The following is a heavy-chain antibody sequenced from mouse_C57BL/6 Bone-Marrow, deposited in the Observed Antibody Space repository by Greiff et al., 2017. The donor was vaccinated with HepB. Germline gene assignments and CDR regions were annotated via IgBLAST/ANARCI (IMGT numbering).Heavy chain of an antibody. CDR3: ASPKGGYAMDY. V-gene: IGHV1-81*01. Sequence: QVQLQQSGAELARPGASVKLSCKASGYTFTSYGISWVKQRTGQGLEWIGEIYPRSGNTYYNEKFKGKATLTADKSSSTAYMELRSLTSEDSAVYFCASPKGGYAMDYWGQGTSVTVSS. J-gene: IGHJ4*01. CDR2: IYPRSGNT. CDR1: GYTFTSYG.